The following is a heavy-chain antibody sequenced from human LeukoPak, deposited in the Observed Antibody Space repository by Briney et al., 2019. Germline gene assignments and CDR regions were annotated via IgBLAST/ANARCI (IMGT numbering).Heavy chain of an antibody. CDR2: IHQDGSKT. V-gene: IGHV3-7*01. D-gene: IGHD3-16*01. CDR1: GFSFGIYW. CDR3: ARDGGGLDY. J-gene: IGHJ4*02. Sequence: PGGSLRLSCAASGFSFGIYWMSWVRQAPGKGLEWVAYIHQDGSKTYYADSVKGRFTISRDNAKSSLHLQMNSLRVEDTAVYYGARDGGGLDYWGQGTQVTVSS.